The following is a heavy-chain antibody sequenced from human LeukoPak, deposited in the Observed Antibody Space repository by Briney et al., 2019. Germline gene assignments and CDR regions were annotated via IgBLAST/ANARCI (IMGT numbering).Heavy chain of an antibody. J-gene: IGHJ4*02. CDR3: AKIFWAIDQLRYFDWSQGY. D-gene: IGHD3-9*01. Sequence: GGSLRLSCTPSGFTFSSHAMSWVRQAPGKGLEWVSAISGGGGSTYYADSVKGRFTISRDNSKNTLYLQMNSLRAEDTAVYYCAKIFWAIDQLRYFDWSQGYWGQGTLVTVSS. CDR1: GFTFSSHA. CDR2: ISGGGGST. V-gene: IGHV3-23*01.